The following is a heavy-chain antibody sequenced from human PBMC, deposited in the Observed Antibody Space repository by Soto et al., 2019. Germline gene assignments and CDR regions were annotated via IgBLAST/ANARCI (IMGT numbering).Heavy chain of an antibody. J-gene: IGHJ4*02. CDR1: GGSFSGYY. D-gene: IGHD2-8*02. Sequence: QVQLQQWGAGLLKPSETLSLTCAVYGGSFSGYYWTWIRQPPGTGLEWIGEINHSGSTNYNPSLKXRVTISVDTSKNQFSLKLTSVTAADTAGYYCARDKITGLVDYWGQGTLVTVSS. CDR3: ARDKITGLVDY. V-gene: IGHV4-34*01. CDR2: INHSGST.